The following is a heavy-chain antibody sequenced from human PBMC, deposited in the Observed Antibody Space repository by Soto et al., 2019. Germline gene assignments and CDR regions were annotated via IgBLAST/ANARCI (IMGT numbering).Heavy chain of an antibody. Sequence: SETLSLTCTVSGGSISGGDYYWSWIRQPPGKGLEWIGYIYYSGSTYYNPSLKSRVTISVDTSKNQFSLKLSSVTAADTAVYYCARVARSSGWYTGGYFDYWGQGTLVTVSS. CDR3: ARVARSSGWYTGGYFDY. J-gene: IGHJ4*02. D-gene: IGHD6-19*01. CDR2: IYYSGST. V-gene: IGHV4-30-4*01. CDR1: GGSISGGDYY.